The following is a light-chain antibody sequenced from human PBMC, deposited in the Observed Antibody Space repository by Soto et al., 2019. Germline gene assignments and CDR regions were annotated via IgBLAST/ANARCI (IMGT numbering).Light chain of an antibody. CDR3: SSYTSSSTLGV. CDR1: SSDVGGYNY. J-gene: IGLJ3*02. CDR2: EVS. V-gene: IGLV2-14*01. Sequence: QSALTQPGSVSGSPGQSITISCTGTSSDVGGYNYVSWYQQHQGKAPKLMIYEVSNRPSGVSNRFSGSKSGNTASLTISGLQAEDVADYYCSSYTSSSTLGVFGGGTKLTVL.